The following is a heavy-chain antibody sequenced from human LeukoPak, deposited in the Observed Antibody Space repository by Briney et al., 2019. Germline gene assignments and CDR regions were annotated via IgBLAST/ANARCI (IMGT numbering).Heavy chain of an antibody. CDR2: IYTSGST. V-gene: IGHV4-4*07. J-gene: IGHJ5*02. Sequence: SETLSLTCTVSGGSISSYYWSWIRQPAGKGLGWIGRIYTSGSTNYNPSLKSRVTMSVDTSKNQFSLKLSSVTAADTAVYYCARDLRKRAIAAAGYNWFDPWGQGTLVTVSS. CDR3: ARDLRKRAIAAAGYNWFDP. CDR1: GGSISSYY. D-gene: IGHD6-13*01.